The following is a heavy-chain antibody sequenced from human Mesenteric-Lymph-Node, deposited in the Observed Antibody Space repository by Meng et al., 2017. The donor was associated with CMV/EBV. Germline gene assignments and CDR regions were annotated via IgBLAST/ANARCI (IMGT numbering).Heavy chain of an antibody. V-gene: IGHV5-10-1*04. J-gene: IGHJ5*02. Sequence: VAGDSLSSYKCGSVVQKPGEGLEERGRNNHADWNTNYRPSFQGQVTISVDKPINTAYVQWSSLKASDTAMYYCAAARRGTYFDPWGQGTLVTVSS. D-gene: IGHD3-10*01. CDR1: GDSLSSYK. CDR2: NNHADWNT. CDR3: AAARRGTYFDP.